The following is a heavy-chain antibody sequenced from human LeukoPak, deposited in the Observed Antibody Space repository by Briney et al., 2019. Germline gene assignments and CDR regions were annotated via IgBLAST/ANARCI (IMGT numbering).Heavy chain of an antibody. D-gene: IGHD3-22*01. CDR2: INPNSGGT. CDR3: ARDPRDYYDSSGLDI. J-gene: IGHJ3*02. Sequence: ASVKVSCKASGYTFTGYYMHWVRQAPGQGLEWMGWINPNSGGTNYAQKFQGRVTMTRDTSISTAYMELSRLGSDDTAVYYCARDPRDYYDSSGLDIWGQGTMVTVSS. CDR1: GYTFTGYY. V-gene: IGHV1-2*02.